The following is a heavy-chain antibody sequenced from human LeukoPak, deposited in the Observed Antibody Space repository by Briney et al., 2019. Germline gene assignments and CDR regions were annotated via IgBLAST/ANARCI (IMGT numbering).Heavy chain of an antibody. V-gene: IGHV4-31*03. CDR2: IYYSGST. CDR1: GGSISSGGYY. Sequence: SETLSLTCTVSGGSISSGGYYWSWIRQHPGKGLEWIGYIYYSGSTYYNPSLKSRVTISVDTSKNQFSLKLSSVTAADTAVYYCARQVRSYGLQTINWFDPWGRGTLVTVSS. CDR3: ARQVRSYGLQTINWFDP. D-gene: IGHD5-18*01. J-gene: IGHJ5*02.